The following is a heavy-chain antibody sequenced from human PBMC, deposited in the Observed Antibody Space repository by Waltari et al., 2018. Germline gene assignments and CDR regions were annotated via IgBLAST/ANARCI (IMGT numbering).Heavy chain of an antibody. CDR1: GFTFSSYW. CDR2: IKQDGSEK. D-gene: IGHD3-10*01. V-gene: IGHV3-7*01. CDR3: ARDKGYYGSGSFDY. J-gene: IGHJ4*02. Sequence: EVQLVESGGGLVQPGGSLRLSCAASGFTFSSYWMSWVRQAPGKGLEWVANIKQDGSEKYYVYAVKGRFTISRDNAKNSLYLQMNSLRAEDTAVYYCARDKGYYGSGSFDYWGQGTLVTVSS.